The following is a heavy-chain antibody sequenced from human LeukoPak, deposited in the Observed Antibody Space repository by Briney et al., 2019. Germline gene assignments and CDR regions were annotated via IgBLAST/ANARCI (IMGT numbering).Heavy chain of an antibody. CDR3: ARSGHCISTSCYSIWRRSLYGMDV. Sequence: GGSLRLSCAASGFTFSDHYMSWIRLAPGKGLEWVSSISTSGTTMYYADSVTGRFTISRDNAKNSPYLQMNSLRAEDTAVYYCARSGHCISTSCYSIWRRSLYGMDVWGQGTTVTVSS. V-gene: IGHV3-11*01. CDR2: ISTSGTTM. J-gene: IGHJ6*02. D-gene: IGHD2-2*02. CDR1: GFTFSDHY.